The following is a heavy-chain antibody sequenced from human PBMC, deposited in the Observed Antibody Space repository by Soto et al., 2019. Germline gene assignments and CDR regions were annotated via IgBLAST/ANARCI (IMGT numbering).Heavy chain of an antibody. D-gene: IGHD2-15*01. CDR2: INHRGSI. V-gene: IGHV4-34*01. CDR3: ARGSRRRIPAASGRDYSYPGLDV. J-gene: IGHJ6*02. Sequence: QVQLQQWGAGLLKPSETLSLNCAVYGGSFSGYYWSWIRQPPGKGLEWIGEINHRGSINYNPSLRRRVTMSVDKSNYQFSLKLQSVSAADTAVFCCARGSRRRIPAASGRDYSYPGLDVWGQGTAVTVSS. CDR1: GGSFSGYY.